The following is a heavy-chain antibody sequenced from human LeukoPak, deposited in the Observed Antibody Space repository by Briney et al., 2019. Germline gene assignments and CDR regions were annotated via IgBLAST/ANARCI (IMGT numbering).Heavy chain of an antibody. D-gene: IGHD3-22*01. V-gene: IGHV4-4*07. CDR3: AADYYDSSGYVDFDY. CDR1: GGSISSYC. J-gene: IGHJ4*02. Sequence: SETLSLTCTVSGGSISSYCWSWIRQPAGKGLEWIGRIYTSGSTNYNPSLKSRVTMSVDTSKNQFSLKLSSVTAADTAVYYCAADYYDSSGYVDFDYWGQGTLVTVSS. CDR2: IYTSGST.